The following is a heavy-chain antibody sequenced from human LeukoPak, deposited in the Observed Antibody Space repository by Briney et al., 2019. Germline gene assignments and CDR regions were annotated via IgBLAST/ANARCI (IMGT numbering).Heavy chain of an antibody. CDR3: ARDWAPQLGIRVDAFDI. CDR1: GYTFTGYY. CDR2: INPNSGGT. V-gene: IGHV1-2*02. Sequence: ASVKVSCKASGYTFTGYYMHWVQQAPGQGLEWMGWINPNSGGTNYAQKFQGRVTMTRDTSISTAYMELSRLRSDDTAVYYCARDWAPQLGIRVDAFDIWGQGTMVTVSS. J-gene: IGHJ3*02. D-gene: IGHD7-27*01.